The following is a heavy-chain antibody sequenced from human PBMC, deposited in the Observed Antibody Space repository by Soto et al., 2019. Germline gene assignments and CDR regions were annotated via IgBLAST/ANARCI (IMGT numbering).Heavy chain of an antibody. V-gene: IGHV3-15*07. CDR1: GFSFSNAW. CDR3: TTDPYPRNGGSGSYGMDV. D-gene: IGHD3-3*01. CDR2: IKSKSDGGTT. J-gene: IGHJ6*02. Sequence: PGGSLRLSCAASGFSFSNAWMNWVRQAPGKGLEWVGRIKSKSDGGTTDYAAPVKGRFTISRDDSKNTLYLQMNSLKTEDTALYYCTTDPYPRNGGSGSYGMDVWGQGTTVTVSS.